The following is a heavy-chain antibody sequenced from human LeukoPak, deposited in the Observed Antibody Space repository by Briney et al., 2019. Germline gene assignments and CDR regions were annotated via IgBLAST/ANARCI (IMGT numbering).Heavy chain of an antibody. D-gene: IGHD3-9*01. CDR2: ISYDGSNK. CDR3: AKGSVYDILTGYYTHFDY. Sequence: PGRSLRLSCAASGFTFSSCGMHWVRRAPGKGLEWVAVISYDGSNKYYADSVKGRFTISTENSKNTLYLQMNSLRAEDTAVYYCAKGSVYDILTGYYTHFDYWGQGTLVTVSS. J-gene: IGHJ4*02. CDR1: GFTFSSCG. V-gene: IGHV3-30*18.